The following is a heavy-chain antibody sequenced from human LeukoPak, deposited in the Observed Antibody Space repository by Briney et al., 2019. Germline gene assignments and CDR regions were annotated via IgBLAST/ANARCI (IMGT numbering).Heavy chain of an antibody. D-gene: IGHD1-26*01. Sequence: GGSLRLSCEASGFSFNMYWMSWVRQAPGKGLEWVANIKQDGVQKHYVDSVRGRFTISRDDAKNSLSLDMNNLRAEDTAVYYCARDLFSGSYSDDYWGQGTLVTVSS. V-gene: IGHV3-7*01. CDR1: GFSFNMYW. CDR2: IKQDGVQK. CDR3: ARDLFSGSYSDDY. J-gene: IGHJ4*02.